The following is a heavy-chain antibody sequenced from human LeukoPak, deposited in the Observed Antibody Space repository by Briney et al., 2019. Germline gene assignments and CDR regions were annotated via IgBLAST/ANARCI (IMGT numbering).Heavy chain of an antibody. CDR2: IVVGSGNT. J-gene: IGHJ6*02. Sequence: SVKVSCKASGFTSTSSAVQWVRQARGQRLEWIGWIVVGSGNTNYAQKFQERVAITRDMSTSTAYMELSSLRSEDTAVYYCARERDYSSSFYYYSGMDVWGQGTTVTVSS. D-gene: IGHD6-6*01. CDR3: ARERDYSSSFYYYSGMDV. V-gene: IGHV1-58*01. CDR1: GFTSTSSA.